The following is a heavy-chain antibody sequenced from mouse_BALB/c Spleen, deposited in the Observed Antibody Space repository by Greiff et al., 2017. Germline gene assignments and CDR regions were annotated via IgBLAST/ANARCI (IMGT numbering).Heavy chain of an antibody. J-gene: IGHJ3*01. CDR1: GFAFSSYD. CDR2: ISSGGGST. Sequence: EVKLVESGGGLVKPGGSLKLSCAASGFAFSSYDMSWVRQTPEKRLEWVAYISSGGGSTYYPDTVKGRFTISRDNAKNTLYLQMSSLKSEDTAMYYCASHYYGSSYWFAYWGQGTLVTVSA. V-gene: IGHV5-12-1*01. CDR3: ASHYYGSSYWFAY. D-gene: IGHD1-1*01.